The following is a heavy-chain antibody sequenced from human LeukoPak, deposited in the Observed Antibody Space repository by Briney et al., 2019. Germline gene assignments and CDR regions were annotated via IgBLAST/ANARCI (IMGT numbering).Heavy chain of an antibody. Sequence: SETLSLTCTVSGASISSFYWSWIRQPPGKGLEWIGYIYYSGSTNSNPSLKSRVTISVDTSKNQFSLKVSSVTAADTAGYYCARGTSNVLGHFDWLHMDVWDKGTTVTVSS. J-gene: IGHJ6*03. D-gene: IGHD3-9*01. CDR3: ARGTSNVLGHFDWLHMDV. CDR2: IYYSGST. V-gene: IGHV4-59*01. CDR1: GASISSFY.